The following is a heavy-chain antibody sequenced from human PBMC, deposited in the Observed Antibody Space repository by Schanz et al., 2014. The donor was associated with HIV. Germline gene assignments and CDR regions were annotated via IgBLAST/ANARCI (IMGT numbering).Heavy chain of an antibody. D-gene: IGHD6-19*01. CDR2: INSNEGTT. J-gene: IGHJ4*02. CDR1: GFTFSIYG. V-gene: IGHV3-23*04. CDR3: AKMARSVAANTNFDY. Sequence: VQLVESGGGVVQPGGSLRLSCAASGFTFSIYGIHWVRQAPGKGLVWVSRINSNEGTTDYADSVKGRFTISRDKSKNTLYLQMNSLRVEDTAVYYCAKMARSVAANTNFDYWGQGTLVTVSS.